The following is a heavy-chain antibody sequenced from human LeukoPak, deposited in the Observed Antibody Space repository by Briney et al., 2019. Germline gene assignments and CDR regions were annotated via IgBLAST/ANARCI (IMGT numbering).Heavy chain of an antibody. V-gene: IGHV4-4*02. J-gene: IGHJ4*02. CDR1: GGSISSSNW. CDR2: IYYSGST. D-gene: IGHD6-13*01. Sequence: SGTLSLTCAVSGGSISSSNWWSWVRQPPGKGLEWIGYIYYSGSTNYNPSLKSRVTISVDTSKNQFSLKLSSVTAADTAVYYCAREDYSSSWYTYWGQGTLVTVSS. CDR3: AREDYSSSWYTY.